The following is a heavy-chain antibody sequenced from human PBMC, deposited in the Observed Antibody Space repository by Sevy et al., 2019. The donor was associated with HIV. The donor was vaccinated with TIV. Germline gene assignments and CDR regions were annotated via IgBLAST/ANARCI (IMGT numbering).Heavy chain of an antibody. Sequence: GESLKISCAASGFTFSSYAMHWVRQAPGKGLEWVAVISYDGSNKYYADSVKGRFTISRDNSKNTLYLQMNSLRAEDTAVYYCAGVGFGEDAFDIWGQGTMVTVSS. CDR2: ISYDGSNK. CDR3: AGVGFGEDAFDI. D-gene: IGHD3-10*01. J-gene: IGHJ3*02. V-gene: IGHV3-30-3*01. CDR1: GFTFSSYA.